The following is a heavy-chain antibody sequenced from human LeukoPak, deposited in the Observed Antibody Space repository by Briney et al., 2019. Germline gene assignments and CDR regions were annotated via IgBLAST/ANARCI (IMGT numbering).Heavy chain of an antibody. D-gene: IGHD3-3*01. CDR1: GFTFSDYW. CDR3: ARALSA. CDR2: IKGDETEK. J-gene: IGHJ4*02. Sequence: GALRLSCAASGFTFSDYWMHWVRRAPGKGLEGVANIKGDETEKYYVDSVKGRFTISRDNAKNSVFLQMNSLRVEDTAIYYCARALSAWGQGTLVTVSS. V-gene: IGHV3-7*03.